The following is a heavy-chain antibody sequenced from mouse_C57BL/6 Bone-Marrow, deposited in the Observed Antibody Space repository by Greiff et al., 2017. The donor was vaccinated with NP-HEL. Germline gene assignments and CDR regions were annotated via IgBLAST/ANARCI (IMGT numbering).Heavy chain of an antibody. D-gene: IGHD3-3*01. CDR3: AGGLVWFAY. V-gene: IGHV1-81*01. CDR2: LYRSSGNS. Sequence: QVQLQQSGAELARPGASVTLSCKASGYTFTSSGISWVKQRTGQGFEWIGELYRSSGNSYYNESFKGKATLTADKSSSTAYMELRSLTSEDSAVYFCAGGLVWFAYWGQGTLVTVSA. CDR1: GYTFTSSG. J-gene: IGHJ3*01.